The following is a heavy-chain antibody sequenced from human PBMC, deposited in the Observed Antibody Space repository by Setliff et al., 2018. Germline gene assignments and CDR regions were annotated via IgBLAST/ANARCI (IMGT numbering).Heavy chain of an antibody. CDR1: GYAFITFG. CDR2: ISPVYGIA. J-gene: IGHJ3*02. CDR3: ARAPGTVVVPASRSAFDI. Sequence: ASVKVSCKTSGYAFITFGMSWVRQAPGQGLEWMGWISPVYGIANYARKFQGRVTMTADTSTTTAYLELTSLRYDDTAVYYCARAPGTVVVPASRSAFDIWGQGTMGTVS. V-gene: IGHV1-18*01. D-gene: IGHD2-2*01.